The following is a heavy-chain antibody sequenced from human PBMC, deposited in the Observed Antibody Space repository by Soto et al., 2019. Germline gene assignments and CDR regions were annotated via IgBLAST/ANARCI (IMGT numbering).Heavy chain of an antibody. CDR1: GFTFSSYA. Sequence: PGGSLRLSCAASGFTFSSYAMSWVRQAPGKGLEWVSAISGSGGSTYYADSVKGRFTISRDNSKNTLYLQMNSLRAEDTAVYYCAKDKYYYDSSGYIDYWGQGTLVTVSS. CDR2: ISGSGGST. CDR3: AKDKYYYDSSGYIDY. J-gene: IGHJ4*02. V-gene: IGHV3-23*01. D-gene: IGHD3-22*01.